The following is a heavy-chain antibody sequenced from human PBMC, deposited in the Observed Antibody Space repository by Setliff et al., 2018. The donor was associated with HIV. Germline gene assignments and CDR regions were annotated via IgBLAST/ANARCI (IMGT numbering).Heavy chain of an antibody. CDR1: GFTFSAFP. D-gene: IGHD3-9*01. J-gene: IGHJ3*01. V-gene: IGHV3-30*03. CDR2: ISFDGDNT. CDR3: ARALTGAGTFDV. Sequence: AGGSLRLSCAASGFTFSAFPMHWVRQAPGKGLEWVALISFDGDNTYFADSVRGRFTISRDNSKSAMSLQMHSVTPEDTAIYYCARALTGAGTFDVWGQGTMVTVSS.